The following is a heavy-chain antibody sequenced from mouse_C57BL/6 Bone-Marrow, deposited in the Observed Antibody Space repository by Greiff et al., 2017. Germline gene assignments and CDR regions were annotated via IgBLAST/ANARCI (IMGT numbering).Heavy chain of an antibody. J-gene: IGHJ2*01. D-gene: IGHD3-1*01. CDR2: IRSKSNNYAT. CDR3: VRHKGANFFDY. V-gene: IGHV10-1*01. Sequence: EVHLVESGGGLVQPKGSLKLSCAASGFSFNTYAMNWVRQAPGKGLEWVARIRSKSNNYATYYADSVKDRFTISRDDSESMLYLQMNNLKTEDTAMYYCVRHKGANFFDYWGQGTTLTVSS. CDR1: GFSFNTYA.